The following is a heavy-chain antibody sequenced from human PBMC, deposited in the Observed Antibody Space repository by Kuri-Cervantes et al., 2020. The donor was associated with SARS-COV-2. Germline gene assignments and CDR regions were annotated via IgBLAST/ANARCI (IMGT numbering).Heavy chain of an antibody. D-gene: IGHD5-18*01. Sequence: GESLKISCAASGFTFSSYAMHWVRQAPGKGLEWVAVISYDGSNKYYADSVKGRFTISRDNSKNTLYLQMNSLRAEDTAVSYCAKGGYSYGYAGHFDYWGQGTLVTVSS. V-gene: IGHV3-30*04. CDR1: GFTFSSYA. J-gene: IGHJ4*02. CDR3: AKGGYSYGYAGHFDY. CDR2: ISYDGSNK.